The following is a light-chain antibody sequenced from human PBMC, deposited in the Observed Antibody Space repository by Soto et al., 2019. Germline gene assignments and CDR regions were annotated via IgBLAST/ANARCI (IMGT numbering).Light chain of an antibody. V-gene: IGKV1-13*02. J-gene: IGKJ4*01. CDR1: QGITSG. CDR3: QQFNSYTGIT. CDR2: DAS. Sequence: GDRVTITCRASQGITSGLAWYQQKPGKAPRLLIYDASSLKSGVPSRFSGGGSGTDFTLTISSLQPEDFATYYCQQFNSYTGITFGGGTRVEIK.